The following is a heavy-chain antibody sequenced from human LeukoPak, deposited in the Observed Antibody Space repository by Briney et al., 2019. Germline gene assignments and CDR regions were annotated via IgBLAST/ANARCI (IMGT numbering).Heavy chain of an antibody. V-gene: IGHV3-48*03. D-gene: IGHD5-12*01. J-gene: IGHJ4*02. CDR1: GFTFSSYE. CDR2: ISSSGSSI. CDR3: ARDENDYSYLY. Sequence: GGSLRLSCAASGFTFSSYEMNWVRQAPGKGLEWVSYISSSGSSIYYADSVRGRFTISRDNAKKSLYLQMNSLRAEDTAVYYCARDENDYSYLYWGQGTLVTVSS.